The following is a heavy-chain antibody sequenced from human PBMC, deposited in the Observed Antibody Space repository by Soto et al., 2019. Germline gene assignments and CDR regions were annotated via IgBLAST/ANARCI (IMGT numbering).Heavy chain of an antibody. CDR2: ISFGGAQK. D-gene: IGHD1-26*01. CDR1: GFTFKSYS. CDR3: VVPALSGSYDAFDF. Sequence: PGGSLRLSCVASGFTFKSYSMHWVRQAPGKGLEWVAVISFGGAQKYYADSVNGRFTVSRDDSKNILYLQMNGLRAEDTAIYYCVVPALSGSYDAFDFWGQGTMVTVSS. J-gene: IGHJ3*01. V-gene: IGHV3-30*04.